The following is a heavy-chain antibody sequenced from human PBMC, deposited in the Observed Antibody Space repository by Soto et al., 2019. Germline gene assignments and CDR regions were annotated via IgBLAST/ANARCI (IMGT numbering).Heavy chain of an antibody. CDR1: GFTFSNAW. Sequence: GGSLRLSCAASGFTFSNAWMSWVRQAPGKGLEWVGRIKSKTDGGTTDYAAPVKGRFTISRDDSKNTLYLQMNSLKTEDTAVYYCTTDSRYSYGSHDAFDIWGQGTMVTVSS. V-gene: IGHV3-15*01. J-gene: IGHJ3*02. D-gene: IGHD5-18*01. CDR2: IKSKTDGGTT. CDR3: TTDSRYSYGSHDAFDI.